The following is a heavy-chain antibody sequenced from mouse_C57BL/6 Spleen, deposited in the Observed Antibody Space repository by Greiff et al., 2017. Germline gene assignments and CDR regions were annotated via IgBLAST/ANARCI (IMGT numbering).Heavy chain of an antibody. D-gene: IGHD3-2*02. V-gene: IGHV5-9-1*02. J-gene: IGHJ4*01. CDR1: GFTFSSYA. Sequence: EVKLVESGEGLVKPGGSLKLSCAASGFTFSSYAMSWVRQTPEKRLAWVAYISSGGDYIYYADTVKGRFTISRDNARNTLYLQMSSRKSEDTAMYYCTRELRLQDYYAMDYWGQGTSVTVSS. CDR3: TRELRLQDYYAMDY. CDR2: ISSGGDYI.